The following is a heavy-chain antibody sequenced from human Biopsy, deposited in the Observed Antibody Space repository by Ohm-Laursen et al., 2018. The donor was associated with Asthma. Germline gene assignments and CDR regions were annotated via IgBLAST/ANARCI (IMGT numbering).Heavy chain of an antibody. CDR2: LIPVLGTP. CDR1: GDSFSNYA. V-gene: IGHV1-69*01. Sequence: SSVKVSCKASGDSFSNYAISWVRQAPGQGLEWMGGLIPVLGTPDHAQMFEGRVTITADESTSTAFMELSSLSSEDTAVYYCARGYSGSDRIVYYYSGLEVWGQGTTVTVSS. CDR3: ARGYSGSDRIVYYYSGLEV. D-gene: IGHD5-12*01. J-gene: IGHJ6*02.